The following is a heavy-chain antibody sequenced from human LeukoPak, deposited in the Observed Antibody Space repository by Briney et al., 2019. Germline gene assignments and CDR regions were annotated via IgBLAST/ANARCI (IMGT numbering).Heavy chain of an antibody. V-gene: IGHV4-61*01. D-gene: IGHD1-1*01. Sequence: SETLSLTCTVSGGSVSSDNYYWSWIRQPPGKGLEWIGYIYYSGNTSYNPSLTSRVSISVDTSKNQFSLKLNSVTAADTAVYYCARASWDDVGTDYWGQGTLVTVSS. J-gene: IGHJ4*02. CDR3: ARASWDDVGTDY. CDR2: IYYSGNT. CDR1: GGSVSSDNYY.